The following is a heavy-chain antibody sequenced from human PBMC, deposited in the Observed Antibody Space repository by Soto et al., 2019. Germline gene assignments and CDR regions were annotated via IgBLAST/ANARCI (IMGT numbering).Heavy chain of an antibody. CDR3: ARVGSGSQDYYDSSGYYYYFDY. CDR1: GYTFTSYA. Sequence: ASVKVSCKASGYTFTSYAMHWVRQAPGQRLEWMGWINAGNGNTKYSQKFQGRVTITRDTSASTAYMELSSLRSEDTAVYYCARVGSGSQDYYDSSGYYYYFDYWGQGTLVTVSS. V-gene: IGHV1-3*01. J-gene: IGHJ4*02. D-gene: IGHD3-22*01. CDR2: INAGNGNT.